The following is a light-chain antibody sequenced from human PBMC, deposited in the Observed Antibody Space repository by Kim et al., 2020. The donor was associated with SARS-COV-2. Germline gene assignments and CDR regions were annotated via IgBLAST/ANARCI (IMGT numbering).Light chain of an antibody. CDR2: ATS. Sequence: ASVGDRVTITCRASQDIHNHLAWFQQKPGKAPRSLIFATSTLQTGVPLRFSGSGYGTDFTLTIDTLQPEDTATYYCQQYRFYSPTFGQGTKVDIK. J-gene: IGKJ1*01. CDR1: QDIHNH. CDR3: QQYRFYSPT. V-gene: IGKV1-16*01.